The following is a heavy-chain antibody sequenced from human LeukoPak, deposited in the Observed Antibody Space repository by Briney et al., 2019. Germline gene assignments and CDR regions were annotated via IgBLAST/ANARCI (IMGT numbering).Heavy chain of an antibody. CDR3: ARGEGVSSSWYFDY. V-gene: IGHV4-59*01. CDR1: GGSISSNY. CDR2: IYYSGST. Sequence: SETLSLTCTVSGGSISSNYWSWIRQPPGKGLEWIGYIYYSGSTNYNPSLKSRLTISVDTSKKQFSRKLSSVTAADTAVYYCARGEGVSSSWYFDYWGQGTLVTVSS. J-gene: IGHJ4*02. D-gene: IGHD6-13*01.